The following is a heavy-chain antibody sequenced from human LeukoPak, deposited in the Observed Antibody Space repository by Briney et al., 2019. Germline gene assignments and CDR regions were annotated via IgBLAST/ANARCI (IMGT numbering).Heavy chain of an antibody. V-gene: IGHV1-2*02. D-gene: IGHD3-3*01. CDR2: INPNSGGT. Sequence: WASVKVSCKASGYTFTGYYMHWVRQAPGQGLEWMGWINPNSGGTNYAQKFQGRDTMTRDTSISTAYMELSRLRSDDTAVYYCARDHPHYDFWSGYYQPPFDYWGQGTLVTVSS. CDR1: GYTFTGYY. J-gene: IGHJ4*02. CDR3: ARDHPHYDFWSGYYQPPFDY.